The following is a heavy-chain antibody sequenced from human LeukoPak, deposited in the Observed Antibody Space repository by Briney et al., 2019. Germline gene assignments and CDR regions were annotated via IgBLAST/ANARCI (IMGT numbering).Heavy chain of an antibody. Sequence: SETLSLTCAVYGGSFSGYYWSWIRQPPGKGLEWIGEINHSGSTNYNPSLKSRVTISVDTSKNQFSLKLNSVTATDTAVYYCAREWELADYWGQGTLVTVSS. CDR2: INHSGST. CDR1: GGSFSGYY. J-gene: IGHJ4*02. V-gene: IGHV4-34*01. CDR3: AREWELADY. D-gene: IGHD1-26*01.